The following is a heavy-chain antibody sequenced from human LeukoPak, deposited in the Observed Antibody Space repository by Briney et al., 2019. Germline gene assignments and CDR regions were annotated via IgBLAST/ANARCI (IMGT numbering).Heavy chain of an antibody. Sequence: SETLSLTCTVSGGSISSYYWSWIRQPAGKGLEWIGHIYTSGSTNYSPSLKSRVTISLDTSKNQFSLRLSSVTAADTAVYYCARDDLYYNDSSGHSDAFDLWGQGTMVTISS. CDR1: GGSISSYY. CDR3: ARDDLYYNDSSGHSDAFDL. J-gene: IGHJ3*01. CDR2: IYTSGST. D-gene: IGHD3-22*01. V-gene: IGHV4-4*07.